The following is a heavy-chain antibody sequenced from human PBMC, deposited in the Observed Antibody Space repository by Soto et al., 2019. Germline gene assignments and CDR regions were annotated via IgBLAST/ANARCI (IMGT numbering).Heavy chain of an antibody. CDR2: LWEDGTTK. V-gene: IGHV3-33*01. CDR1: GFDFPKYP. CDR3: ARGLKYDFDPIISNYSDY. Sequence: HPGGSLRLSCAASGFDFPKYPMHWVRQSPGKGLDWVAVLWEDGTTKYYRDSVKGRFTISRDTSKNTVFLHMGGLRVEDTAVYFCARGLKYDFDPIISNYSDYWGQGTLVTVSS. D-gene: IGHD3-10*01. J-gene: IGHJ4*02.